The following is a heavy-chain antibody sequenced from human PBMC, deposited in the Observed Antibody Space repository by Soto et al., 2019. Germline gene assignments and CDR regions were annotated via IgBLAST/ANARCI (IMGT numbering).Heavy chain of an antibody. Sequence: QVQLVESGGGVVQPGRSLRLSCAASGVTFTTYGLHWVRQPPGKGLEWVAVIWYDGRNKYYADSVKGRFTISRDNSNNTLYLQMNSLRPEDTAVYYCARDGSPRIAVAGYYYYYGMDVWGRGTTVTVSS. CDR3: ARDGSPRIAVAGYYYYYGMDV. D-gene: IGHD6-19*01. CDR1: GVTFTTYG. V-gene: IGHV3-33*01. J-gene: IGHJ6*02. CDR2: IWYDGRNK.